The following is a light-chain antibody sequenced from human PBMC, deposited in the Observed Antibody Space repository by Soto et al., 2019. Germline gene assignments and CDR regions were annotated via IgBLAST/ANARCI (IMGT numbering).Light chain of an antibody. CDR2: ATS. J-gene: IGKJ1*01. V-gene: IGKV1-39*01. CDR3: QQGYTTRWT. CDR1: QNIRSY. Sequence: DIQMTQSPTSLSASVGDRVTISCRASQNIRSYLNWYQQIPGKAPNLLIYATSILQTGVPSRFSGSGSGTDFTLTINGLQPEDFATYYCQQGYTTRWTFGQGTKVDIE.